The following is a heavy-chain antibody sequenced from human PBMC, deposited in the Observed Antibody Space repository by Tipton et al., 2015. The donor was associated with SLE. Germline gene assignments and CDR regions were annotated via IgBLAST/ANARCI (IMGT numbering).Heavy chain of an antibody. CDR1: GGSISSYY. CDR3: ARMEGMITYGGIAGL. CDR2: IYNSGST. Sequence: TLSLTCTVSGGSISSYYWSWFRQPAGGGLEWIGRIYNSGSTNYNPSLMSRVTMSVDTSKNQFSLRLTSVTAADTAVYYCARMEGMITYGGIAGLWGQGTVVTVSS. V-gene: IGHV4-4*07. J-gene: IGHJ4*02. D-gene: IGHD3-16*01.